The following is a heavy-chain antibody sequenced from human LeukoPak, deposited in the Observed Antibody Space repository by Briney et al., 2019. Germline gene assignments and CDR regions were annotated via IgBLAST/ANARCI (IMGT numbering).Heavy chain of an antibody. D-gene: IGHD3-16*01. V-gene: IGHV4-39*01. CDR2: IYYSGST. CDR1: GGSISSSSYY. CDR3: ARQTAGGTYYYYYYMVV. J-gene: IGHJ6*03. Sequence: SETLSLTCTVSGGSISSSSYYWGWIRQPPGKGLEWIGSIYYSGSTYYNPSLKSRVTISVDTSKNQFSLKLSSVTAADTAVYYCARQTAGGTYYYYYYMVVWGKGTTVTISS.